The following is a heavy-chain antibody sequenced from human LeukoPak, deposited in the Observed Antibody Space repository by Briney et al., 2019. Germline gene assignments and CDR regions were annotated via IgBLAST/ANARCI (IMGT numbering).Heavy chain of an antibody. CDR1: GFSFSSYG. D-gene: IGHD4-23*01. CDR3: AESLSDYGGLRPYFVY. CDR2: IRYDGSNK. V-gene: IGHV3-30*02. Sequence: PGGSLRLSCAASGFSFSSYGMHWVRQAPGKGLEWVAFIRYDGSNKYYADSVKGRFTISRDNSKNTLYLQMNSLRGEDTAVYHCAESLSDYGGLRPYFVYWGQGTLVTVSS. J-gene: IGHJ4*02.